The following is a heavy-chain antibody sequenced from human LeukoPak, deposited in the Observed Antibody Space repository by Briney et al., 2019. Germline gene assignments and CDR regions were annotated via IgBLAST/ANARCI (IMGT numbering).Heavy chain of an antibody. CDR1: GGSITNSGYY. J-gene: IGHJ4*02. Sequence: SETLSLTCTVSGGSITNSGYYWGWVRQPPGKGLEWIASIYYTGSTYYNPSLKSRVTISLDASKKQFSLRLSSVTAADTAVYYCAKVTASGFFDYWGQGTLVTVSS. CDR2: IYYTGST. D-gene: IGHD2-21*02. V-gene: IGHV4-39*07. CDR3: AKVTASGFFDY.